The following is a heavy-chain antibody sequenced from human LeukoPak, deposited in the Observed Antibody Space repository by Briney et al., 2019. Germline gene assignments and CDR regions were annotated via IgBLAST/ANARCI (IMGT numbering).Heavy chain of an antibody. J-gene: IGHJ4*02. CDR3: AKATGYLL. D-gene: IGHD1-14*01. CDR1: GFTFTIYE. Sequence: PGGSLRLSCAASGFTFTIYEMNWVRQAPGKGLEWVSTISNSDDSTYYADSVKGRFTISRDNSENTLFLRMNSLRAEDTAVYYCAKATGYLLWGQGTLVIVSS. CDR2: ISNSDDST. V-gene: IGHV3-23*01.